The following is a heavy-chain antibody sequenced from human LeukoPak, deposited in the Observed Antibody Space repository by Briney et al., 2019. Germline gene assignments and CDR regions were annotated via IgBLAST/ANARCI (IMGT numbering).Heavy chain of an antibody. J-gene: IGHJ4*02. D-gene: IGHD2-2*01. CDR3: AKGDIVVVPAATDY. CDR1: GFTLSSYG. V-gene: IGHV3-30*02. Sequence: GGSLRLSCAESGFTLSSYGMHWVRQAPGKGLEWVAFIRYDGSNKYYADSVKGRFTISRDNSKNTLYLQMNSLRAEDTAVYYCAKGDIVVVPAATDYWGQGTLVTVSS. CDR2: IRYDGSNK.